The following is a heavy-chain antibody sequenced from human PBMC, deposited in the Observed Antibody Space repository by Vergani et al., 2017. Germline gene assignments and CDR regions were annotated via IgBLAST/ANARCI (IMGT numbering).Heavy chain of an antibody. CDR3: ARDNGHIAVAGTVAFDI. CDR2: INPNSGGT. Sequence: QVQLVQSGAEVKKPGASVNVSCKASGYTFTGYYMHWVRQAPGQGLEWMGWINPNSGGTNYAQKFQGRVTITKDTAISTAYMELSRLRSDGTGVYYCARDNGHIAVAGTVAFDIWGQGTMVTVSS. V-gene: IGHV1-2*02. D-gene: IGHD6-19*01. CDR1: GYTFTGYY. J-gene: IGHJ3*02.